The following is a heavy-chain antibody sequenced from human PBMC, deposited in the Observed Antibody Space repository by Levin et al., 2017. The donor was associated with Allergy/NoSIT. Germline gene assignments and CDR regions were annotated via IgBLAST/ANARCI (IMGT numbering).Heavy chain of an antibody. Sequence: QAGGSLRLSCAASGFNFENYAMHWVRQVPGKGLEWVSGISWNGGRTGYADSVKGRFTISRDNAKNSLHLQMNSLRVDDTALYYCTKDTSVDTSGWFGGWFDPWGQGTLVTVSS. D-gene: IGHD6-19*01. CDR1: GFNFENYA. J-gene: IGHJ5*02. CDR2: ISWNGGRT. V-gene: IGHV3-9*01. CDR3: TKDTSVDTSGWFGGWFDP.